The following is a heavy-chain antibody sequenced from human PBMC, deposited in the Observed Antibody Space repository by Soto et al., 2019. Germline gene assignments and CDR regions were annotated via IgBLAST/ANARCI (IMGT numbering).Heavy chain of an antibody. CDR3: AKSCSSTSCYNWFDP. D-gene: IGHD2-2*01. Sequence: GGSLRLSCAASGFTFSSYAMSWVRQAPGKGLEWVSAISGSGGSTYYADSVKGRFTISRDNSKNTLYLQMNSLRAEDTAVYYCAKSCSSTSCYNWFDPWGQGTLVTVSS. CDR1: GFTFSSYA. CDR2: ISGSGGST. V-gene: IGHV3-23*01. J-gene: IGHJ5*02.